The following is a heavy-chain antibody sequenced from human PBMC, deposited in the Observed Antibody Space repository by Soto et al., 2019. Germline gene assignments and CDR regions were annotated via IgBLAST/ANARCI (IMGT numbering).Heavy chain of an antibody. Sequence: ASVKVSCKASGYTFTSYGISWVRQAPGQGLEWMGWISAYNGNTNYAQKLQGRVTMTTDTSTSTAYMELRSLRSDDTAVYYCARLRSAPYYDSSGYPDYWGQGTLVTVLL. V-gene: IGHV1-18*04. CDR1: GYTFTSYG. CDR2: ISAYNGNT. J-gene: IGHJ4*02. D-gene: IGHD3-22*01. CDR3: ARLRSAPYYDSSGYPDY.